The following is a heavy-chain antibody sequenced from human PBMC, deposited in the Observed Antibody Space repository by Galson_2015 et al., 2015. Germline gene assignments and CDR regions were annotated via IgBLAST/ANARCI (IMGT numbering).Heavy chain of an antibody. J-gene: IGHJ4*02. CDR3: AHSIPPLYSYGCYFDY. V-gene: IGHV2-5*02. Sequence: PALVKPTQTLTLTCTFSGFSLSTSGVGVGWIRQPPGKALEWLALIYWDDDKRYSPSLKSRLTITKDTSKNQVVLTMTNMDPVDTATYYCAHSIPPLYSYGCYFDYWGQGTLVTVSS. CDR1: GFSLSTSGVG. CDR2: IYWDDDK. D-gene: IGHD5-18*01.